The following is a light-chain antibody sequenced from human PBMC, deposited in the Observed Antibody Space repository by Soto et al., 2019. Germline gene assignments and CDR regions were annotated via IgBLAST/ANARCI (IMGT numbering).Light chain of an antibody. V-gene: IGKV3-20*01. CDR2: GAS. CDR1: QSVSSNY. Sequence: PGERATLSCRASQSVSSNYLAWYQQKPGQAPRLLLFGASSRATGIPDRFSGSGSGTDFTLTISRLEPEDFAVYYCQQYGSSPEYTFGQGTKLEIK. J-gene: IGKJ2*01. CDR3: QQYGSSPEYT.